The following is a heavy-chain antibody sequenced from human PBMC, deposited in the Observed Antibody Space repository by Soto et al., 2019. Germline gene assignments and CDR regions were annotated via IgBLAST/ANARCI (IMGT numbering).Heavy chain of an antibody. J-gene: IGHJ6*02. CDR2: IIPIFGTA. V-gene: IGHV1-69*01. CDR3: ARVQYCSSTSCYGYYYYGMDV. CDR1: GGTFSSYA. Sequence: QVQLVQSGAEVKKPGSSVKVSCKASGGTFSSYAISWVRQAPGQGLEWMGGIIPIFGTANYAQKFQGRVTITADESTSKAYMELSSLRSEDTAVYYCARVQYCSSTSCYGYYYYGMDVWGQGTTVTVSS. D-gene: IGHD2-2*01.